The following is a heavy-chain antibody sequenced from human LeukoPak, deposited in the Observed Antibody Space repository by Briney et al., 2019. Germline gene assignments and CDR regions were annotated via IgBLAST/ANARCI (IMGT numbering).Heavy chain of an antibody. V-gene: IGHV3-23*01. CDR3: AIYDGGLFEY. CDR2: ISGSGGST. J-gene: IGHJ4*02. D-gene: IGHD3-22*01. Sequence: SGGSLRLSCAASGFTFSNSAMSWVRQAPGKGREWVSVISGSGGSTYYADSVKGRFTLSRDNSKNTLYLQMNSLRAEDTAVYYCAIYDGGLFEYWGQGTLVTVSS. CDR1: GFTFSNSA.